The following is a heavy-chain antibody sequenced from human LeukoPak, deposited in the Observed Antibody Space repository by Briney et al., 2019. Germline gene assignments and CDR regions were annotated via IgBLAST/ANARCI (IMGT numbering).Heavy chain of an antibody. CDR3: ARDIGGSYYFHY. V-gene: IGHV4-59*01. D-gene: IGHD1-26*01. Sequence: SETLSLTRRVPGSPIRNYYWGWIRPPPGKGLGWIGYSVYSGSTTYSPSLKSRVTISVDTSKKQFSLKLRSVTAADTAVYYCARDIGGSYYFHYWGQRTLVTVSS. J-gene: IGHJ4*02. CDR1: GSPIRNYY. CDR2: SVYSGST.